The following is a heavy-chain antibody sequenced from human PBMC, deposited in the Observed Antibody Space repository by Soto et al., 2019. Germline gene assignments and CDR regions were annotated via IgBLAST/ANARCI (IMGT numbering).Heavy chain of an antibody. CDR3: ARGSQLERDALDI. J-gene: IGHJ3*02. D-gene: IGHD1-1*01. CDR1: GVSINSGGYY. Sequence: QVQRQESGPGLVKPSQTLSLTCSVSGVSINSGGYYWSWIRHHPGKGLEWIGYIYYTGHTFYNPSLKSRVAMSLDTSKNQFSLKLSSVTAADTAVYYCARGSQLERDALDIWGQGTMVTVSS. V-gene: IGHV4-31*03. CDR2: IYYTGHT.